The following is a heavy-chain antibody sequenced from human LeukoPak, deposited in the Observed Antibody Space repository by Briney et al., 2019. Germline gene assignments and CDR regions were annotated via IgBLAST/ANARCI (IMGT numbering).Heavy chain of an antibody. CDR3: ASEVYYDSSGYYFFDY. V-gene: IGHV3-7*01. J-gene: IGHJ4*02. CDR1: GFTFSSYW. Sequence: GGSLRLSCAASGFTFSSYWMSWVRQAPGKGLEWVANIKQDGSEKYYVDSVKGRFTISRDNAKNSLYLQMNSLRAEDTAVYYCASEVYYDSSGYYFFDYWGQGILVTVSS. D-gene: IGHD3-22*01. CDR2: IKQDGSEK.